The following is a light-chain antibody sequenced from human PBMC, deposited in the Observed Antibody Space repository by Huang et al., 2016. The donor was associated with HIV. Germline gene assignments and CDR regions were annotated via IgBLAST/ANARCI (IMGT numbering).Light chain of an antibody. Sequence: DIVMTQSPDSLAVSLGERATINCKSSQSLLYSSNNENYLAWYQHKPGQLPKLLLYVASTRESGVPDRFSGSGSGTDFTLTISGLQAEDVAVYYCQQYFSAPYTFGQGTKLEIK. V-gene: IGKV4-1*01. CDR2: VAS. CDR1: QSLLYSSNNENY. J-gene: IGKJ2*01. CDR3: QQYFSAPYT.